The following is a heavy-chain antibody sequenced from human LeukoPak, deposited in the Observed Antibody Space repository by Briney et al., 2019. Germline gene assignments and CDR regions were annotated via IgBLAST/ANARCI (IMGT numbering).Heavy chain of an antibody. Sequence: ASVKVSCNASGYIFINYDIHWVRQAPGQGLEWMGWINPNSDSTSYAQKFQGRVTMTRDTSISTAYMELTRLRSDDTALYYCARASSFRYGMDVWGQGTTVTVSS. J-gene: IGHJ6*02. CDR3: ARASSFRYGMDV. V-gene: IGHV1-2*02. CDR1: GYIFINYD. CDR2: INPNSDST. D-gene: IGHD2-2*01.